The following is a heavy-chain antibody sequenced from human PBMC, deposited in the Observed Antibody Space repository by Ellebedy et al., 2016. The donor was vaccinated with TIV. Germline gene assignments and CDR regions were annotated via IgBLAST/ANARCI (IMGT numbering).Heavy chain of an antibody. Sequence: PGGSLRLSCAASGFTFSSYWMSWVRQAPGKGLEWVANIQQEGIERNYVDSVKGRFTISRDNAKNSLYLHMNSLRAEDTAVYYCASEYSTSSHWGYWGQGTLVTVSS. CDR1: GFTFSSYW. D-gene: IGHD6-6*01. CDR3: ASEYSTSSHWGY. J-gene: IGHJ4*02. V-gene: IGHV3-7*03. CDR2: IQQEGIER.